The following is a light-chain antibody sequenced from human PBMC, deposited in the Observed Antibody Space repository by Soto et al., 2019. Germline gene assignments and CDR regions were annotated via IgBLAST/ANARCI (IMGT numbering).Light chain of an antibody. CDR3: QQYGSSIT. V-gene: IGKV3-20*01. CDR1: QSVSSSINS. CDR2: GAS. J-gene: IGKJ5*01. Sequence: EIVLTQSPGTLSLSPGERATLSCRASQSVSSSINSLAWYQHKPGQAPRLLIYGASSRATGIPDRFSGSGSGTDFTLTISRLEPEDFAVYYCQQYGSSITFGQGTRLEIK.